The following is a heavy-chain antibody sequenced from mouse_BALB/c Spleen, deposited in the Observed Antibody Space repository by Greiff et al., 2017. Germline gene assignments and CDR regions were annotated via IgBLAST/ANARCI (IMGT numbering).Heavy chain of an antibody. V-gene: IGHV1S56*01. D-gene: IGHD1-2*01. CDR1: GYTFTSYY. CDR2: IYPGNVNT. CDR3: ARNYGYGAWFAY. Sequence: QIHVKQSGPELVKPGASVRISCKASGYTFTSYYIHWVKQRPGQGLEWIGWIYPGNVNTKYNEKFKGKATLTADKSSSTAYMQLSSLTSEDSAVYFCARNYGYGAWFAYWGQGTLVTVSA. J-gene: IGHJ3*01.